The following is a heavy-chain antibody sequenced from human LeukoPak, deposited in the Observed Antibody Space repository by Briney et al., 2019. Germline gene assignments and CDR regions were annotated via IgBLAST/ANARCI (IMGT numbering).Heavy chain of an antibody. CDR2: IYHSGST. D-gene: IGHD4-11*01. J-gene: IGHJ4*02. CDR3: ARGGDDYSNYGRFNY. V-gene: IGHV4-34*01. CDR1: GGSFSGYY. Sequence: SETLSLTCAVYGGSFSGYYWSWIRQPPGKGLEWIGYIYHSGSTYYNPPLKSRVTISVDRSKNQFSLKLSSVTAADTAVYYCARGGDDYSNYGRFNYWGQGTLVTVSS.